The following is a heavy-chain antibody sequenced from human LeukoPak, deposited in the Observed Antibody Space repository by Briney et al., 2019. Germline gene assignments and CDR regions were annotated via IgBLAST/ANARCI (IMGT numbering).Heavy chain of an antibody. CDR2: IYYSGTT. CDR1: GGSITSSSYY. D-gene: IGHD1-26*01. CDR3: AKDYEPLVGVHRWGDWFDP. J-gene: IGHJ5*02. Sequence: SETLSLTCTVSGGSITSSSYYWGWIRQPPGKGLEWIGSIYYSGTTHYNPSLKSRVTISTDTSKNQFSLKLSSVTAADTAVYYCAKDYEPLVGVHRWGDWFDPWGQGTLVTVSP. V-gene: IGHV4-39*07.